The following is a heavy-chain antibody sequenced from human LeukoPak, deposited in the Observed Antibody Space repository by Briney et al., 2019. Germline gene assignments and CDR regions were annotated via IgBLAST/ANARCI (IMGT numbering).Heavy chain of an antibody. D-gene: IGHD5-12*01. CDR1: GFTFSSYW. J-gene: IGHJ4*02. CDR2: INSDGSSI. Sequence: GGSLRLSCAAYGFTFSSYWMHWVRQAPGKGLVWVSRINSDGSSITYADSVKGRFTISGDNSKNTLYLQMNSLRVEDTAVYYCTREGRVSGYDFDCWGQGTLVTVSS. CDR3: TREGRVSGYDFDC. V-gene: IGHV3-74*03.